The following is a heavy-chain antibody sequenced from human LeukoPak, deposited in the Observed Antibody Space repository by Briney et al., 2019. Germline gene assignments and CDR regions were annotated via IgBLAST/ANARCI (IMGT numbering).Heavy chain of an antibody. CDR2: ISSSSSYI. D-gene: IGHD3-3*01. J-gene: IGHJ4*02. CDR1: GFTFSSYS. Sequence: GGSLRLSCAASGFTFSSYSMDWVRQAPGKGLEWVSSISSSSSYIYYADSVKGRFTISRDNAKNSLYLQMNSLRAEDTAVYYCARDQIFGMDYWGQGTLVTVSS. V-gene: IGHV3-21*01. CDR3: ARDQIFGMDY.